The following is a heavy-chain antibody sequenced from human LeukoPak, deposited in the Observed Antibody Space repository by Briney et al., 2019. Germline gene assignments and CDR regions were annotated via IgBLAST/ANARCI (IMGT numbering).Heavy chain of an antibody. D-gene: IGHD2-2*01. J-gene: IGHJ4*02. CDR1: GGSISSSSYY. V-gene: IGHV4-39*07. CDR3: ARAAVVPAVSFDY. CDR2: IYYSGST. Sequence: SETLSLTCTVSGGSISSSSYYWGWIRQPPGEGLEWIGSIYYSGSTYYNPSLKSQVTISVDTSKNQFSLKLSSVTAADTAVYYCARAAVVPAVSFDYWGQGTLVTVSS.